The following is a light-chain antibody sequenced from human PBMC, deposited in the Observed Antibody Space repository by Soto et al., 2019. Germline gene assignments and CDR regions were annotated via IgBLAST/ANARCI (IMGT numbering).Light chain of an antibody. CDR2: KVF. J-gene: IGKJ2*01. CDR3: MQGTHWPYT. CDR1: QSLVYSDGNAY. Sequence: DVVMTQSPLSMPVTLGQPASISCRSTQSLVYSDGNAYLSWFQQRPGQSPRRLIYKVFNRDSGVPDRFIGSGSGTDFTLKISRVEAEDVGVYYCMQGTHWPYTFGQGTKLEIK. V-gene: IGKV2-30*01.